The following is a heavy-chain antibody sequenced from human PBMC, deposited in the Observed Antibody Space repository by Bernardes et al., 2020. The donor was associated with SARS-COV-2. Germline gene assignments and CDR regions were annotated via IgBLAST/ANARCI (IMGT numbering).Heavy chain of an antibody. CDR1: GFTFRNYV. V-gene: IGHV3-23*01. CDR3: AKDSDCGSTSCYTGHGMDV. Sequence: GGSLRLSCAASGFTFRNYVMIWVRQVPGKGLEWVSAVSASGGGTDYADSVKGRFTISRDNSMNTVYLQMNSLRVEDTAVYYCAKDSDCGSTSCYTGHGMDVWGQGTTVTVS. D-gene: IGHD2-2*02. CDR2: VSASGGGT. J-gene: IGHJ6*02.